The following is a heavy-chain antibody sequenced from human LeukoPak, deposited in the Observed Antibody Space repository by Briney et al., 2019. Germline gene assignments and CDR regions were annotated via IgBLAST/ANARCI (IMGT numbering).Heavy chain of an antibody. CDR1: GFTFSSYW. V-gene: IGHV3-74*01. CDR2: INNDGSIT. CDR3: ARPGIALAGDY. D-gene: IGHD6-19*01. J-gene: IGHJ4*02. Sequence: GGSLRLSCAASGFTFSSYWMHWVRQAPGKGLMWVSRINNDGSITNYADSVKGRFTISRDNAKNTLYLQMNSLRAEDTAVYYCARPGIALAGDYWGQGALVTVSS.